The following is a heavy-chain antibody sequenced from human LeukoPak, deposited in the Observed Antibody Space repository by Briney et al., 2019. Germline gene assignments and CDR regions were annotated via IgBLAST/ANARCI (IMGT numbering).Heavy chain of an antibody. CDR2: ISGSGDST. D-gene: IGHD6-19*01. CDR1: GFTFSNYG. V-gene: IGHV3-23*01. J-gene: IGHJ5*02. CDR3: AKFGAAYSSGWYP. Sequence: PGGSLRLSCAASGFTFSNYGMNWVRQAPGKGLEWVSAISGSGDSTYYADSVKGRFTISRDNSKNTLYLHMNSLRVEDAAVYYCAKFGAAYSSGWYPWGQGTLVTVSS.